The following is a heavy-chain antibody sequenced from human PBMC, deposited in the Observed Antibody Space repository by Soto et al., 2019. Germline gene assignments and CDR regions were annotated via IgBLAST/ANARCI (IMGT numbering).Heavy chain of an antibody. CDR1: GGSISSYY. CDR3: ARVIWFGELLRFDP. D-gene: IGHD3-10*01. Sequence: SETLSLTCTVSGGSISSYYWSWIRQPPGKGLEWIGYIYYSGSTNYNPSLKSRVTISVDTSKNQFSLKLSSVTAADTAVYYCARVIWFGELLRFDPWGQGTLVTVS. CDR2: IYYSGST. J-gene: IGHJ5*02. V-gene: IGHV4-59*01.